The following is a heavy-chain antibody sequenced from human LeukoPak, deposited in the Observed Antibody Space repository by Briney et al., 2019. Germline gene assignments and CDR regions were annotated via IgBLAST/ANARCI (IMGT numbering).Heavy chain of an antibody. CDR2: IYYSGST. CDR1: GGSISSGGYY. Sequence: SETLSLTCTVSGGSISSGGYYWSWIRQHPGKGLEWIGYIYYSGSTYYNPSLKSRVTISVDTSKNRFSLKLSSVTAADTAVYYCARDAQQQLAIDYWGQGTLVTVSS. D-gene: IGHD6-13*01. J-gene: IGHJ4*02. CDR3: ARDAQQQLAIDY. V-gene: IGHV4-31*03.